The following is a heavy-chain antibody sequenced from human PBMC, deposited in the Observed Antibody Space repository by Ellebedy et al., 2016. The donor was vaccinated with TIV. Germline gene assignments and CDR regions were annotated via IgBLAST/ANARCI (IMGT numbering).Heavy chain of an antibody. D-gene: IGHD3-3*02. V-gene: IGHV3-48*01. Sequence: GESLKISCAASEFTFRNYAMNWVRQAPGKGLEWVSYISSDSNFRYYADSVKGRFTISRDNSKNTFYLQMNSLRAEDTAVYFCARDAGAGGPDSILYNWFDPWGQGTLVTVSS. CDR1: EFTFRNYA. CDR2: ISSDSNFR. CDR3: ARDAGAGGPDSILYNWFDP. J-gene: IGHJ5*02.